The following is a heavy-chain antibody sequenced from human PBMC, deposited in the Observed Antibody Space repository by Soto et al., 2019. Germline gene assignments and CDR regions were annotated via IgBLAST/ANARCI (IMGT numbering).Heavy chain of an antibody. V-gene: IGHV6-1*01. D-gene: IGHD6-19*01. CDR1: GDSVSSNSAA. Sequence: PSQTLSLTCAISGDSVSSNSAAWHWIRQSPSRGLEWLGRTYYRSQWYYDYAVSIRSRIIISPDSSKNQFSLQLSSVTPEDTAVYHCARGAHKSAWSWVQGTLVTVSS. J-gene: IGHJ5*02. CDR2: TYYRSQWYY. CDR3: ARGAHKSAWS.